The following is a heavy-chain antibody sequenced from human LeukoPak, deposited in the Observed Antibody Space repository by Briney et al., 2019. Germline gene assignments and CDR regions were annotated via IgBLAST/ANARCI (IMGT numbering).Heavy chain of an antibody. V-gene: IGHV3-21*01. CDR3: ARAVQTMAAAPDY. J-gene: IGHJ4*02. Sequence: GGSLRLSCAASGFTFSSYSMNWVRQAPGKGLEWVSSISSSSSYIYYADSVKGRFTISRDNAKNSLYLQMNSLRAEDTAVYYCARAVQTMAAAPDYWGQGTLVTVSS. CDR2: ISSSSSYI. CDR1: GFTFSSYS. D-gene: IGHD6-13*01.